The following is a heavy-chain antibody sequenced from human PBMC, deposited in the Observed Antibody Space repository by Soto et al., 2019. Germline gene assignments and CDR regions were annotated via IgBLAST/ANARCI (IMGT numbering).Heavy chain of an antibody. V-gene: IGHV1-2*02. J-gene: IGHJ5*02. CDR3: ARDGRIAAAGTRFWFDP. CDR2: INPNSGGT. Sequence: QVQLVQSGAEVKKPGASVKVSCKASGYTFTGYYMHWVRQAPGQGLEWMGWINPNSGGTNYAQKFQGGVTMTRDTSISTAYMELSRLRSDDTAVYYCARDGRIAAAGTRFWFDPWGQGTLVTVSS. D-gene: IGHD6-13*01. CDR1: GYTFTGYY.